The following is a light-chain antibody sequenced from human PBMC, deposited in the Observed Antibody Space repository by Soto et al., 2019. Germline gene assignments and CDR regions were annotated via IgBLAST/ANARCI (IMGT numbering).Light chain of an antibody. CDR1: SGHSSYA. CDR2: LNSDGSH. Sequence: QSVLTQSPSASASLGASVKLTCTLSSGHSSYAIAWHQQQPEKGPRYLMNLNSDGSHFKGDGIPDRFSGSSSGAERYLIISSLRSEDEADYYCQTWGTGIVVFGGGTKVTVL. V-gene: IGLV4-69*01. J-gene: IGLJ2*01. CDR3: QTWGTGIVV.